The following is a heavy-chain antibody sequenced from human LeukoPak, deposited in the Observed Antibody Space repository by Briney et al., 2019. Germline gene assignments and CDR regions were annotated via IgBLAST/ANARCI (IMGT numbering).Heavy chain of an antibody. CDR1: GFTFSSYA. CDR3: AKRLPYCFDY. J-gene: IGHJ4*02. Sequence: GGSLRLSCAASGFTFSSYAMSWVRQAPGKGLEWVSTINDRSNTYCADSVKGRFTISRDNSKNTLFLQMDSLRAEDTAVYYCAKRLPYCFDYWGQGTLVTVSS. CDR2: INDRSNT. V-gene: IGHV3-23*01.